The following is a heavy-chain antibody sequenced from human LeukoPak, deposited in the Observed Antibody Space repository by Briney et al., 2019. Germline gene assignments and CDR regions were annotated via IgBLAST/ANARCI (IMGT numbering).Heavy chain of an antibody. CDR1: GFTFSSYG. D-gene: IGHD4-17*01. CDR2: ISYDGSNQ. CDR3: ARDDGDVKGLDP. V-gene: IGHV3-30*03. Sequence: PGRSLRLSCAASGFTFSSYGMHWVRQAPGKGLEWVAVISYDGSNQYYADSVEGRFTISRDNSKNTLYLQMNSLRAGDTAIYYCARDDGDVKGLDPWGQGTLVTVSS. J-gene: IGHJ5*02.